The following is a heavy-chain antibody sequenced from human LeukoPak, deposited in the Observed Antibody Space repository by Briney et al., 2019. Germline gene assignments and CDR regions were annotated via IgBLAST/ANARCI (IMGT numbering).Heavy chain of an antibody. V-gene: IGHV3-9*01. CDR1: GFGFDDYA. CDR2: VSWTGDKV. CDR3: AKDIDYGSRSYCGAFDY. D-gene: IGHD1-26*01. Sequence: GESLRLSCAASGFGFDDYAMHWIRHPPGKGLEWVSRVSWTGDKVDYADSVKGRFTISRDNAKNSLYLQMRSLRAEDTALYYCAKDIDYGSRSYCGAFDYWGQGVLVTVSS. J-gene: IGHJ4*02.